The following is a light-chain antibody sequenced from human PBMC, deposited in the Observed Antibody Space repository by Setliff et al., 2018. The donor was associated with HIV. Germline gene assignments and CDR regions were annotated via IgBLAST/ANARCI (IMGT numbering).Light chain of an antibody. V-gene: IGLV2-11*01. CDR3: CSYAGNAYV. CDR2: DVS. Sequence: QSALTQPASVSGSPGQSITISCTGTNDDVGGYDYVSWYQQNPGKAPKLMISDVSKRPSGVPDRFSGSKSGNTASLTISGLQAEDEADYYCCSYAGNAYVFGAGTKVTVL. CDR1: NDDVGGYDY. J-gene: IGLJ1*01.